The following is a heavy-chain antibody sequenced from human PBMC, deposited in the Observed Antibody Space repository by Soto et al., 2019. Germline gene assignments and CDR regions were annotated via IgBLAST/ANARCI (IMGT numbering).Heavy chain of an antibody. Sequence: ASVKVSCKASGGTFSSYAISWVRQAPGQGLEWMGGIIPIFGTANYAQKFQGRVTITADESTSTAYMELSSLRSEDTAVYYCARDQEDSSGTNWFDPWGQGTLVTVSS. CDR1: GGTFSSYA. CDR2: IIPIFGTA. V-gene: IGHV1-69*13. J-gene: IGHJ5*02. CDR3: ARDQEDSSGTNWFDP. D-gene: IGHD6-19*01.